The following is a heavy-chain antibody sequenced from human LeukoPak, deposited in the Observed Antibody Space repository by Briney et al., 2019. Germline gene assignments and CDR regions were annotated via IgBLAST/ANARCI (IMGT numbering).Heavy chain of an antibody. D-gene: IGHD5-18*01. CDR1: GFTFSSYA. CDR2: ISGSGGST. Sequence: GGSLRLSCAASGFTFSSYAMSWVRQAPGKGLEWVSAISGSGGSTYYADSVKGRFTISRDNSKNTLCLQMNSLRAEDTAVYYCASVNTLRGYSPDFDYWGQGTLVTVSS. CDR3: ASVNTLRGYSPDFDY. J-gene: IGHJ4*02. V-gene: IGHV3-23*01.